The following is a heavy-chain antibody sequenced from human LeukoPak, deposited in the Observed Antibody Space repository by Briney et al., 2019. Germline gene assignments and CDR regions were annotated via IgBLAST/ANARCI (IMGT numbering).Heavy chain of an antibody. CDR1: GFTFSSHA. CDR2: ISYDGSNK. D-gene: IGHD3-10*01. Sequence: GGSLRLSCAASGFTFSSHAMHWVRQAPGKGLEWVAVISYDGSNKYYADSVKGRFTISRGNSKNTLYLQMNSLRAEDTAVYYCARTGLYGEDYWGQGTLVTVSS. CDR3: ARTGLYGEDY. J-gene: IGHJ4*02. V-gene: IGHV3-30-3*01.